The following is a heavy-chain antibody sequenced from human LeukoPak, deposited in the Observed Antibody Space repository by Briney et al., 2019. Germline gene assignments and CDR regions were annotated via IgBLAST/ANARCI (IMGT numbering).Heavy chain of an antibody. V-gene: IGHV4-34*01. CDR2: INHSGST. CDR3: ARVFEEGAKAVDY. CDR1: GGSFSGYY. J-gene: IGHJ4*02. D-gene: IGHD1-26*01. Sequence: TSETLSLTCAVCGGSFSGYYWSWIRQPPGKGLEWIGEINHSGSTNYNPSLKSRVTISVDTSKNQFSLKLSSVTAADTAVYYCARVFEEGAKAVDYWGQGTLVTVSS.